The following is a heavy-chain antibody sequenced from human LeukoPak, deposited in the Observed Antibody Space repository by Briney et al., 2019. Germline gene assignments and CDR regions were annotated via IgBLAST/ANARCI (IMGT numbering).Heavy chain of an antibody. CDR1: GGTFSSYT. CDR2: IIPILGIA. CDR3: ARENEPMQHFDY. Sequence: ASVKVSCKASGGTFSSYTISWVRRAPGQGLEWMGRIIPILGIANYAQKFQGGVTITADKSTSTAYMELSSLRSEDTAVYYCARENEPMQHFDYWGQGTLVTVSS. D-gene: IGHD1-1*01. V-gene: IGHV1-69*04. J-gene: IGHJ4*02.